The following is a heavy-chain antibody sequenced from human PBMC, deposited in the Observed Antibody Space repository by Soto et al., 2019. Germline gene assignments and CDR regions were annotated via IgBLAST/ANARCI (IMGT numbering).Heavy chain of an antibody. J-gene: IGHJ4*02. CDR1: GGSLTSGTYS. CDR2: IFPIGTT. CDR3: ARGREFDS. Sequence: SETLSLTCAVSGGSLTSGTYSWNWIRQPPGKGLEWIGYIFPIGTTYYNPSLKSRVSISIDVSKNQFSLNLRSLTAADTAVYYCARGREFDSWGQGTMVTFYS. V-gene: IGHV4-30-2*01.